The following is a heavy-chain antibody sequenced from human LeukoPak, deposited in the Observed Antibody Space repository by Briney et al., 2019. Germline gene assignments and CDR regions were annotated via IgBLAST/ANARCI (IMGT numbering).Heavy chain of an antibody. CDR3: AKHSHDGSAPYYEVQLDY. D-gene: IGHD3-22*01. Sequence: QPGGSLRLSCAASGFTFSSYAMHWVRQAPGKGLEWVAVISYDGSNKYYADSVKGRFTISRDNSKNTVYVQMNSLRAEDTAIYYCAKHSHDGSAPYYEVQLDYWGQGTLVTVSS. V-gene: IGHV3-30*04. CDR2: ISYDGSNK. J-gene: IGHJ4*02. CDR1: GFTFSSYA.